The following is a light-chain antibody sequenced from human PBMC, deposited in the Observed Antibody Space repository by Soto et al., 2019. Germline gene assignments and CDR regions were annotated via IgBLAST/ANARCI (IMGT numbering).Light chain of an antibody. CDR2: EVS. CDR3: SSYTTTNTYV. V-gene: IGLV2-14*01. Sequence: QSVLTQPASVSGSPGQSITISCTGTSSDFGGYNYVSWYQQHPGKAPKLMIYEVSNRPSGVSNRFSGSKSGNTASLTISGLQAEDEADYYCSSYTTTNTYVFGTGTKVTVL. CDR1: SSDFGGYNY. J-gene: IGLJ1*01.